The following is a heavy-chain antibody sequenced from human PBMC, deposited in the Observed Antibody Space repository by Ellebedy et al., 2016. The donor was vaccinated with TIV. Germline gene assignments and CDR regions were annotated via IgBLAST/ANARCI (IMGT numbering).Heavy chain of an antibody. CDR3: AGGTHYYYGWDV. Sequence: SETLSLTXSVSDGSVSNRGYYWAWLRQPPGKGLEWIGHIHYTGSTDYNPSLKSRLTISVDTSKNHFSLIVASVAAADTAVYYCAGGTHYYYGWDVWGPGTTVIVSS. CDR2: IHYTGST. CDR1: DGSVSNRGYY. V-gene: IGHV4-61*03. J-gene: IGHJ6*02.